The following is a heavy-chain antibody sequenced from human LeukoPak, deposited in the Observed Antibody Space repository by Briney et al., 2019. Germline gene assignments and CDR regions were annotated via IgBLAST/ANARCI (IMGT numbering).Heavy chain of an antibody. J-gene: IGHJ4*02. Sequence: GGSLSLSCAPSGFTFSSYGMHWVRQAPGKGLEWVAFIRYDGSNKYYADSVKGRFTISRDNSKNALYLQMNSLRAEDTAVYYCAKDSRIAAAGTIGHSYYFDYWGQGTLVTVSS. CDR3: AKDSRIAAAGTIGHSYYFDY. CDR1: GFTFSSYG. V-gene: IGHV3-30*02. CDR2: IRYDGSNK. D-gene: IGHD6-13*01.